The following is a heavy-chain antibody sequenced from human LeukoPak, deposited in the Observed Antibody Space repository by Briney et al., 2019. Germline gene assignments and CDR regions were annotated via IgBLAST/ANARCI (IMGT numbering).Heavy chain of an antibody. CDR2: ISYDGSNK. CDR1: GFIFSSYA. CDR3: ALNRGSGWYFHY. V-gene: IGHV3-30*04. J-gene: IGHJ4*02. D-gene: IGHD6-19*01. Sequence: GGSLRLSCAASGFIFSSYAMHWVRQAPGKGLEWVAVISYDGSNKYADSVKGRFTISRDNSKNTLYLQMNSLRAEDTAVYYCALNRGSGWYFHYWGQGTLVTVSS.